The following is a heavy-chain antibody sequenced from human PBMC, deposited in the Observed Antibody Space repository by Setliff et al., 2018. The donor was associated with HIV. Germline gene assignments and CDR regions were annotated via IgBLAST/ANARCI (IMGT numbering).Heavy chain of an antibody. D-gene: IGHD2-2*01. CDR3: ARGAFVVIPTARHDFDY. CDR1: GYTFTTYY. CDR2: INPNSGGT. V-gene: IGHV1-2*02. J-gene: IGHJ4*02. Sequence: GASVKVSCKTSGYTFTTYYIHWVRQAPGPGLEWMGWINPNSGGTNYAQKFQGRVTMTRDTSISTAYMDLRRLRSDDTAMYYCARGAFVVIPTARHDFDYWGQGTLVTVSS.